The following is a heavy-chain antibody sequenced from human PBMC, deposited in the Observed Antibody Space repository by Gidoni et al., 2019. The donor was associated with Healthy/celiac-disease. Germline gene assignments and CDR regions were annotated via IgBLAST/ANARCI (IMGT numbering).Heavy chain of an antibody. CDR2: ISYDGSNK. Sequence: QVQLVESGGGVVQPGRSLRLSCAASGFTFSSYAMHWVRRAPGKGLEWVAVISYDGSNKYYADSVKGRFTISRDNSKNTLYLQMNSLRAEDTAVYYCAGDYGYWGQGTLVTVSS. CDR1: GFTFSSYA. V-gene: IGHV3-30-3*01. D-gene: IGHD4-17*01. CDR3: AGDYGY. J-gene: IGHJ4*02.